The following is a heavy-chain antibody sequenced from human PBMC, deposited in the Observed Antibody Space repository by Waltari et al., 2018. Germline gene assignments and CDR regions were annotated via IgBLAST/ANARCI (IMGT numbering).Heavy chain of an antibody. CDR2: VYHSGTT. CDR1: GGSISSTRYY. V-gene: IGHV4-39*07. Sequence: QMQLQESGPGLVKTSETLSLTCSVSGGSISSTRYYWGWIRQPPGKGLEWIGSVYHSGTTYYNPSLKSRVAVSIDTSKNQFSLKFRSVTAADTAVYYCARDDFDSSSRRAFDVWGQGTMVTVSS. D-gene: IGHD6-13*01. J-gene: IGHJ3*01. CDR3: ARDDFDSSSRRAFDV.